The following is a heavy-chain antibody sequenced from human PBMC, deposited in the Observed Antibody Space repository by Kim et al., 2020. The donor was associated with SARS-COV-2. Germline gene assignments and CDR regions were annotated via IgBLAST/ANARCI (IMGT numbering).Heavy chain of an antibody. CDR2: ISYDGSNK. CDR3: AKNSDIVVVPAAMGFDY. CDR1: GFTFSSYG. D-gene: IGHD2-2*01. J-gene: IGHJ4*01. V-gene: IGHV3-30*18. Sequence: GGSLRLSCAASGFTFSSYGMHWVRQAPGKGLEWVAVISYDGSNKYYADSVKGRFTISRDNSKNTLYLQMNSLRAEDTAVYYCAKNSDIVVVPAAMGFDY.